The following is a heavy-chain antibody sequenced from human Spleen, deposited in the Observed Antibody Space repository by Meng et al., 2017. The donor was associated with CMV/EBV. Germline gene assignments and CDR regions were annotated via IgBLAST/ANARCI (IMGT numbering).Heavy chain of an antibody. CDR2: IGTAGDT. V-gene: IGHV3-13*01. D-gene: IGHD2-2*01. CDR1: GFTFSSYD. CDR3: AKGRLPAANYYYGMDV. Sequence: GESLKISCAASGFTFSSYDMHWVRQATGKGLEWVSAIGTAGDTYYPGSVKGRFTISRENAKNSLFLQMNSLRADDSALYFCAKGRLPAANYYYGMDVWGQGTTVTVSS. J-gene: IGHJ6*02.